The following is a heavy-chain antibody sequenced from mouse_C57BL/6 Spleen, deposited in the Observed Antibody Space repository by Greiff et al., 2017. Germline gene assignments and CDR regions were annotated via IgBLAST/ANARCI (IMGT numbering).Heavy chain of an antibody. CDR3: ARGGTVVAPRYFDV. CDR1: GYAFSSYW. D-gene: IGHD1-1*01. V-gene: IGHV1-80*01. CDR2: IYPGDGDT. J-gene: IGHJ1*03. Sequence: QVQLQQSGAELVKPGASVKISCKASGYAFSSYWMNWVKQRPGKGLEWIGQIYPGDGDTNYNGKFKGKATLTADKSSSTAYMQLSSLTSEDSAVYFCARGGTVVAPRYFDVWGTGTTVSVSS.